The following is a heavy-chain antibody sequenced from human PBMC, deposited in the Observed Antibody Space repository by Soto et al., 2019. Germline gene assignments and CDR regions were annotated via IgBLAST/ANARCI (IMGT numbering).Heavy chain of an antibody. CDR3: ATEVGGTYTFDY. CDR2: IYYSGST. Sequence: SETLSLTCIVSGGSVSGYYWSWIRQHPGKGLEWIGYIYYSGSTYYNPSLKSRVTISVDTSKNQFSLKLSSVTAADTAVYYCATEVGGTYTFDYWGQGTLVTVSS. CDR1: GGSVSGYY. V-gene: IGHV4-59*06. D-gene: IGHD2-15*01. J-gene: IGHJ4*02.